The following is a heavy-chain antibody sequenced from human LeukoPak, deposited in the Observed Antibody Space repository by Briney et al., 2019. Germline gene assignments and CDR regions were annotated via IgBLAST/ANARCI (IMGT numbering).Heavy chain of an antibody. CDR3: ARVRLVQHYYYGMDV. CDR2: IYSGGST. CDR1: GFTVSSNY. V-gene: IGHV3-53*01. Sequence: GGSLRLSCAASGFTVSSNYMSWVRQAPGKGLEWVSVIYSGGSTYYADSVKGRFTISRDNSKNTLYLQMNSLRAEDTAVYYCARVRLVQHYYYGMDVWGQGTTVTVSS. J-gene: IGHJ6*02. D-gene: IGHD6-6*01.